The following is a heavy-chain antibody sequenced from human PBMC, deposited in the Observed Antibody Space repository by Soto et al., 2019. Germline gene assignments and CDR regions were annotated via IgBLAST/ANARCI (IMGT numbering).Heavy chain of an antibody. J-gene: IGHJ5*02. Sequence: ASVKVSCKASVYTFTSYAMHWVRQAPGQVLEWMGWINAGNGNTKYSQKFQGRVTITRDTSASTAYMELSSLRSEDTAVYYCARLMVVAAPAGWLDPWGQGTLVTVSS. CDR1: VYTFTSYA. CDR3: ARLMVVAAPAGWLDP. V-gene: IGHV1-3*01. CDR2: INAGNGNT. D-gene: IGHD2-15*01.